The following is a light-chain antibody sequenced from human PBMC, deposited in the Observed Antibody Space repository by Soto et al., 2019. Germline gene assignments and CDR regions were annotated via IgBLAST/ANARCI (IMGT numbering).Light chain of an antibody. Sequence: DIQMTQSPSTLSASVGDRVTITCRASQSVSSWLAWYQQKPGKAPKLLIYGASSRATGIPDRFSGSGSGTDFTLTISRLEPEDFAVYYCQQYGSSSWTFGQGTKVDIK. V-gene: IGKV1-5*01. CDR1: QSVSSW. CDR3: QQYGSSSWT. CDR2: GAS. J-gene: IGKJ1*01.